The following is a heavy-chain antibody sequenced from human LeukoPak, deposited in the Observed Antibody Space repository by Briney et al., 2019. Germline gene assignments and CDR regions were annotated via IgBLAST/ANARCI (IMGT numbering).Heavy chain of an antibody. D-gene: IGHD6-19*01. CDR1: GDSVSSYS. Sequence: SETLSLTCRLSGDSVSSYSWSWIRQPPGKGLEGIAYIFFVGTTHYNPSLKSRATISIDTSKNQFSLKLTSVTAADTAMYYCARRGWSDAFDIWGQGTMVTVSS. V-gene: IGHV4-59*02. CDR3: ARRGWSDAFDI. CDR2: IFFVGTT. J-gene: IGHJ3*02.